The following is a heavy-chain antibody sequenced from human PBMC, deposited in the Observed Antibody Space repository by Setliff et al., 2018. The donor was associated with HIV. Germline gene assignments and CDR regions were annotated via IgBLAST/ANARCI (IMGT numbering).Heavy chain of an antibody. CDR1: GFSLSTTGMC. D-gene: IGHD3-10*01. CDR3: TRMVYGSGNYYFDH. V-gene: IGHV2-70*16. J-gene: IGHJ4*02. CDR2: IDWEDDK. Sequence: TLTLTCTFSGFSLSTTGMCVSWIRQPPGRALEWLARIDWEDDKFYRTSLKTRLTISKDTSKNQVVLTMTNMDPVDTATYYCTRMVYGSGNYYFDHWGQGTLVTVSS.